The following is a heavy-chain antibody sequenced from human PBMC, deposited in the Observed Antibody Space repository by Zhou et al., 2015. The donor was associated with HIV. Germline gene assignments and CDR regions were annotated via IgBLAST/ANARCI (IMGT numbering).Heavy chain of an antibody. CDR2: IVPVIATP. V-gene: IGHV1-69*12. J-gene: IGHJ3*02. Sequence: QVQLVQSGAEVKKPGSSVKVSCKASGYTFTSYGISWVRQAPGQGLEWMGGIVPVIATPNYAQKFQGRVKITADEFSTTVFMDLNSLRFEDTAVYYCARPEYGSGRYSLDAFDIWGQGTKVTVSS. CDR3: ARPEYGSGRYSLDAFDI. D-gene: IGHD3-10*01. CDR1: GYTFTSYG.